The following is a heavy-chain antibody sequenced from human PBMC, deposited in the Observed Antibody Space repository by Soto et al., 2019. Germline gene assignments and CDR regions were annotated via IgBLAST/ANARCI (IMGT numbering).Heavy chain of an antibody. CDR1: GFTFSSYW. CDR2: IKQDGSEK. J-gene: IGHJ6*02. Sequence: EVQLVESGGGLVQPGGSLRLSCAASGFTFSSYWMSWVRQAPGKGLEWVANIKQDGSEKYYVDSVKGRFTISRDNAKNSLYLQMNSLRAEDTAVYYCARENYYGSGSYHYGMDVWGQGTTVTVSS. CDR3: ARENYYGSGSYHYGMDV. D-gene: IGHD3-10*01. V-gene: IGHV3-7*03.